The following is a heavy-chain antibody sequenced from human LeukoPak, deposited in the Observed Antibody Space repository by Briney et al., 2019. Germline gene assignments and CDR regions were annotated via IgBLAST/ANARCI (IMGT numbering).Heavy chain of an antibody. J-gene: IGHJ3*02. V-gene: IGHV4-59*08. Sequence: SETLSLTCTVSGGSISSYYRSWIRQPPGKGLEWIGYIYYSGSTNYNPSLKSRVTISVDTSKNQFSLKLSSVTAADTSVYYCARLANYDFWRGPYPHDAFDIWGQGTMVTVSS. CDR3: ARLANYDFWRGPYPHDAFDI. CDR1: GGSISSYY. D-gene: IGHD3-3*01. CDR2: IYYSGST.